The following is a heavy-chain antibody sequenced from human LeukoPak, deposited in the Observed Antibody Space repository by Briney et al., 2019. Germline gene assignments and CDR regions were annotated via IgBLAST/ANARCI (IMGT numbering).Heavy chain of an antibody. CDR3: AGTLYSSSPSFDAFDI. V-gene: IGHV4-39*01. Sequence: PSETLSLTCTVSGGSISSSSYYWGWIRQPPGKGLEWIGSIYYSGSTYYNPSLKSRVTISVDTSKNQFSLKLSSVTAADTAVYYCAGTLYSSSPSFDAFDIWGQGTMVTVSS. J-gene: IGHJ3*02. D-gene: IGHD6-6*01. CDR1: GGSISSSSYY. CDR2: IYYSGST.